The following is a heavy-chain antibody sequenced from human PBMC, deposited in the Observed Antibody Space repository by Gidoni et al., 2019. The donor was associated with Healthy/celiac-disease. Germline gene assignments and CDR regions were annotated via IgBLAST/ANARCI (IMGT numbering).Heavy chain of an antibody. D-gene: IGHD6-13*01. CDR1: GFTFSSYE. J-gene: IGHJ6*02. CDR2: ISSSGSTI. CDR3: ARDNSSSWDYYGMDV. V-gene: IGHV3-48*03. Sequence: EVQLVESGGGLVQPGGSLRLSFAASGFTFSSYEMNWVRQAPGKGLEWVSYISSSGSTIYYADSVKGRFTISRDNAKNSLYLKMNSLRAEDTAVYYCARDNSSSWDYYGMDVWGQGTTVTVSS.